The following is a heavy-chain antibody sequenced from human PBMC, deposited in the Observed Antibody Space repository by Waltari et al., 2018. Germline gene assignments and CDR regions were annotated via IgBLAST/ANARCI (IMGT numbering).Heavy chain of an antibody. CDR2: LKSKAEGWTT. D-gene: IGHD2-2*01. Sequence: EVQLVESGGGLVKPGDSLRLSCVASGFTFANAWINWVRQAPGKGLEWVGRLKSKAEGWTTDYAAPVKGRFAISRDDSKDTAYLQMNSLKTEDTAMYFCTTEGGRTWPMYWGQGTLVTVSS. CDR1: GFTFANAW. CDR3: TTEGGRTWPMY. V-gene: IGHV3-15*01. J-gene: IGHJ4*02.